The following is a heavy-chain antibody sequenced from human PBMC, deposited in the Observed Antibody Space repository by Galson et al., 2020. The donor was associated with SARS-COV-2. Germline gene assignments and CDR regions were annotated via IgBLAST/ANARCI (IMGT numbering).Heavy chain of an antibody. CDR3: ARGCSSTSCYYNWFDP. CDR2: IGTAGDT. V-gene: IGHV3-13*01. D-gene: IGHD2-2*01. CDR1: GFTFSSYD. J-gene: IGHJ5*02. Sequence: GESLKISCAASGFTFSSYDMHWVRQATGKGLEWVSAIGTAGDTYYPGSVKGRFTISRENAKNSLYLQMNSLRAGDTAVYYCARGCSSTSCYYNWFDPWGQGTLGTVSS.